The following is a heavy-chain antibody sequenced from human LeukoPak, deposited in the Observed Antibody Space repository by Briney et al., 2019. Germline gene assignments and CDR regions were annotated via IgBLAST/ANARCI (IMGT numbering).Heavy chain of an antibody. CDR2: ISYDGSNK. CDR3: AREGSSWQSIDY. V-gene: IGHV3-30*03. CDR1: GFTFSSYS. Sequence: GGSLRLSCAASGFTFSSYSMNWVRQAPGKGLEWVAVISYDGSNKYYADSVKGRFTISRDNSKNTLYLQMNSLRAEDTAVYYCAREGSSWQSIDYWGQGTLVTVSS. J-gene: IGHJ4*02. D-gene: IGHD6-13*01.